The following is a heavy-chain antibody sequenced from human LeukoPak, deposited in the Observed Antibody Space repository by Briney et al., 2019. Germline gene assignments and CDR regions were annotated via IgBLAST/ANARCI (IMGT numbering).Heavy chain of an antibody. Sequence: AASVKVSCKASGYTFTSYDINWVRQATGQGLEWMGWMNPNSGDTGYAQKFQGRVTMTRNTSISTAYMELSSLRSEDTAVYYCARDRYYYDSSGYYFQSNYYYYMDVWGKGTTVTVSS. CDR2: MNPNSGDT. CDR3: ARDRYYYDSSGYYFQSNYYYYMDV. CDR1: GYTFTSYD. D-gene: IGHD3-22*01. V-gene: IGHV1-8*01. J-gene: IGHJ6*03.